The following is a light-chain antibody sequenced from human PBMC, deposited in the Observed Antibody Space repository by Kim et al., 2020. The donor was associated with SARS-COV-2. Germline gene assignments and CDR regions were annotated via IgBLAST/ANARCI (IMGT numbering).Light chain of an antibody. CDR3: QQYSSYLWT. J-gene: IGKJ1*01. V-gene: IGKV1-5*01. CDR2: DAS. Sequence: DIQMTQSPSTLSASVGDRVTITCRASQSISNWLAWYQQKPGEAPNLLIYDASNLESGVPSRFSGSGSGTEFTLTISSLRPDDFATYYCQQYSSYLWTFGQGTKVDIK. CDR1: QSISNW.